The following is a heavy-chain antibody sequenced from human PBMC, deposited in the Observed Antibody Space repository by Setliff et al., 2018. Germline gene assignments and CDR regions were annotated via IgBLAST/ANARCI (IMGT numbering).Heavy chain of an antibody. CDR3: AREGSVYSSGWYFDY. J-gene: IGHJ4*02. CDR1: GYTFTGYY. Sequence: ASVKVSCKASGYTFTGYYMHWVRQAPGQGLEWMGWINPNSGGTNYAQKFQGRVTMTRDTSISTAYMELSRLRSDDTAVYYCAREGSVYSSGWYFDYWGQGTLVTVSS. V-gene: IGHV1-2*02. D-gene: IGHD6-19*01. CDR2: INPNSGGT.